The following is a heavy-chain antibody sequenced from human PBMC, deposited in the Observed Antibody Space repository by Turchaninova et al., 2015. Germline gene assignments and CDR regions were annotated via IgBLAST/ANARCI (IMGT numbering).Heavy chain of an antibody. D-gene: IGHD1-1*01. Sequence: QAQLVQSGAEVKPPGAPVTVSCTDSGYRFTSYGISWVRQAPGQGREWMGWISAYNGNTNDAQKLQGRVTMTTDTSTRTAYMEVRGLRSDDTAVYYCARGNDDFYYYGMDVWGQGTTVTVSS. J-gene: IGHJ6*02. CDR2: ISAYNGNT. CDR3: ARGNDDFYYYGMDV. V-gene: IGHV1-18*04. CDR1: GYRFTSYG.